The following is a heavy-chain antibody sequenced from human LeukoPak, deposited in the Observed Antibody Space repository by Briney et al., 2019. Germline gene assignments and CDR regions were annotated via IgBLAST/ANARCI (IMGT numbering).Heavy chain of an antibody. CDR1: GYTLTELS. D-gene: IGHD3-22*01. CDR2: FDPEDGET. Sequence: ASVKVSCKVSGYTLTELSMHWVRQAPGKGLEWMGGFDPEDGETIYAQKFQGRVTMTEDTSTDTAYMELSSLGSEDTAVYYCATDPFSRLITLPWGQGTLVTVSS. V-gene: IGHV1-24*01. J-gene: IGHJ5*02. CDR3: ATDPFSRLITLP.